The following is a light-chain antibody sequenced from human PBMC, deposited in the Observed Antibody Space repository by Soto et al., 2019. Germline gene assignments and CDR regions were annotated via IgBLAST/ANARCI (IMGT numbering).Light chain of an antibody. CDR2: GAS. J-gene: IGKJ5*01. Sequence: EIVLTQSPGTLSLSPGERATLSCRASQSVSSSYLAWYQQKPGQAPRLLIYGASSRATGIPDRFSGSGSGTDFTLTISRLEPEDFAVCYCQQYGPGTFGQGTRLEIK. CDR1: QSVSSSY. V-gene: IGKV3-20*01. CDR3: QQYGPGT.